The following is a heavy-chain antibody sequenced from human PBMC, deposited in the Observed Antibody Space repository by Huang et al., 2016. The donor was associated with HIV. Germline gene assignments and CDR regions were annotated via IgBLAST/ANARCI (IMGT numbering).Heavy chain of an antibody. D-gene: IGHD3-22*01. CDR2: INSDGSSS. Sequence: EVQLVESGGGLVQPGGSLRLSCAASGFTFSSYWMHWVRQVPGKGRVWVSRINSDGSSSGYADSVKGRFTISRDNAKNTLYLQMNSLRAEDTAVYYCVRDPRIQSWLNYFDYWGQGTLVSVSS. J-gene: IGHJ4*02. V-gene: IGHV3-74*01. CDR3: VRDPRIQSWLNYFDY. CDR1: GFTFSSYW.